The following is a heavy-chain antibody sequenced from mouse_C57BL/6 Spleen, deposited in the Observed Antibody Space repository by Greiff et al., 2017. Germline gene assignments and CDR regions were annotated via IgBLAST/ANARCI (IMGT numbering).Heavy chain of an antibody. J-gene: IGHJ2*01. V-gene: IGHV1-64*01. CDR2: IHPNSGST. CDR3: ARVGLRLGYYFDY. CDR1: GYTFTSYW. D-gene: IGHD2-4*01. Sequence: QVQLQQPGAELVKPGASVKLSCKASGYTFTSYWMHWVKQRPGQGLEWIGMIHPNSGSTNYNEKFKSKATLTVDKSSSTAYMQLSSLTSEDSAVYYCARVGLRLGYYFDYWGQGTTLTVSS.